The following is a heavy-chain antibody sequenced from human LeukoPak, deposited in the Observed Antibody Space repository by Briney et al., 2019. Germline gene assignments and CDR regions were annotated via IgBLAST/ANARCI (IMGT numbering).Heavy chain of an antibody. V-gene: IGHV3-49*04. D-gene: IGHD2-15*01. Sequence: GGSLRLSCTASGFTFGDYAMSWVRQAPGKGLEWVGSIRSKAYGGTTEYVASVKGRFTISRDDSKSLAYLQMNSLKTEDTAVYYCTRAGRAASFYFDYWGQGTLVTVSS. CDR2: IRSKAYGGTT. CDR3: TRAGRAASFYFDY. J-gene: IGHJ4*02. CDR1: GFTFGDYA.